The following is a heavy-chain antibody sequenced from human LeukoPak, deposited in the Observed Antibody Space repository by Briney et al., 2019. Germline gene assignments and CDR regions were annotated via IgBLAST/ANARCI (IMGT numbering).Heavy chain of an antibody. V-gene: IGHV3-23*01. D-gene: IGHD2-15*01. CDR1: GFTFSTYG. Sequence: GGSLRLSCAASGFTFSTYGMTWVRQAPGKGLEWVSSISDGGGSTQSADSVKGRFTISRDNSKNTLYLQMNSLRAEDTAEYYCAKHTHNHGGFFDPWGQGTLVTVSS. CDR3: AKHTHNHGGFFDP. J-gene: IGHJ5*02. CDR2: ISDGGGST.